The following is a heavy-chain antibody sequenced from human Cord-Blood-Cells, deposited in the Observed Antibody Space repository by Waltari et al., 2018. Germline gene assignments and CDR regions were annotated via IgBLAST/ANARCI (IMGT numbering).Heavy chain of an antibody. CDR3: AGPRPTYSSGSYYNFDY. CDR1: GGTFSSYA. V-gene: IGHV1-69*01. D-gene: IGHD3-10*01. Sequence: QVQLVQSGAEVKKPGSSVKVSCKASGGTFSSYALRWVRQAPGHGLEWMGGIIPIYVTTNYAQKFQGRVTITADESTSTAYMDLSSLRSEDTAVYYCAGPRPTYSSGSYYNFDYWGQGTLVTVSS. CDR2: IIPIYVTT. J-gene: IGHJ4*02.